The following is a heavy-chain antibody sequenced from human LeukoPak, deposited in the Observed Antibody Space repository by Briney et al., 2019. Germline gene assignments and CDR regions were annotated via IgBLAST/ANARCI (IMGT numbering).Heavy chain of an antibody. CDR1: GFTFSSYA. J-gene: IGHJ3*02. V-gene: IGHV3-23*01. CDR2: ISGSGDKT. CDR3: ARRGGADGWGAFDI. Sequence: GGSLRLSCIASGFTFSSYAMNWARQVPGKGLEWVSTISGSGDKTFFADSVKGRFTISRDNSKNTLDLQMSSLRVEDTAVYYCARRGGADGWGAFDIWGQGTVVTVSS. D-gene: IGHD5-24*01.